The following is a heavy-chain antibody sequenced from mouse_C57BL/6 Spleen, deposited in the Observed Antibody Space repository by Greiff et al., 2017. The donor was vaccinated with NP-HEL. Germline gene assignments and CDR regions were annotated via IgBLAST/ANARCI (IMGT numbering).Heavy chain of an antibody. V-gene: IGHV5-17*01. D-gene: IGHD1-1*01. Sequence: EVQGVESGGGLVKPGGSLKLSCAASGFTFSDYGMHWVRQAPEKGLEWVAYISRGSSTTYYADTVKGRFTFSRDTAKNTLFLQMTSLGSEDTSMYYCARRGGSSNYYAMDYWGQGTSVTVSS. CDR3: ARRGGSSNYYAMDY. J-gene: IGHJ4*01. CDR2: ISRGSSTT. CDR1: GFTFSDYG.